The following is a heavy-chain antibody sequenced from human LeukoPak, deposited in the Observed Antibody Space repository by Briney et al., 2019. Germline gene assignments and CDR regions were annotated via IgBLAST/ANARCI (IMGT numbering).Heavy chain of an antibody. J-gene: IGHJ4*02. CDR2: ISSSSSTI. V-gene: IGHV3-48*01. CDR1: GFTFSSYS. CDR3: ARGWVRYGGDFDY. Sequence: GGSLRLSCAASGFTFSSYSMKWVRQAPGKGLEWVSYISSSSSTIYYADSVKGRFTISRHNAKNSLYLQMNSLRAEDTAVYYCARGWVRYGGDFDYWGQGTLVTVSS. D-gene: IGHD5-12*01.